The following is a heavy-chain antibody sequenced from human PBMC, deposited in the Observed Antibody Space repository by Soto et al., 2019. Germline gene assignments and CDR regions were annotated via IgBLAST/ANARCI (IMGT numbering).Heavy chain of an antibody. Sequence: GGSLRFPWAAAGFTVSSNYMSWVRRAPGKGLEWVSVIFSGSITYYADSVRGRFTTSRDNSKNPLYLQMKSLRAEDTAVYYCARDPPATRHGMDVWGQGTTVTVSS. CDR1: GFTVSSNY. CDR3: ARDPPATRHGMDV. CDR2: IFSGSIT. V-gene: IGHV3-53*01. J-gene: IGHJ6*02.